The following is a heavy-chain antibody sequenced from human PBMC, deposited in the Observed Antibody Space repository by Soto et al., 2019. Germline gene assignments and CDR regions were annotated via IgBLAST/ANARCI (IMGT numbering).Heavy chain of an antibody. V-gene: IGHV3-30*18. Sequence: QVQLVESGGGVVQPGRSLRLSCAASGFTFSSYGMHWVRQAPGKGLEWVAVISYDGSNKYYADSVKGRFTISRDNSKNTLYLQMNSLRAEDTAMYYCAKDGGSSSHFDSWGQGTLVTVSS. CDR1: GFTFSSYG. D-gene: IGHD6-6*01. CDR2: ISYDGSNK. J-gene: IGHJ4*02. CDR3: AKDGGSSSHFDS.